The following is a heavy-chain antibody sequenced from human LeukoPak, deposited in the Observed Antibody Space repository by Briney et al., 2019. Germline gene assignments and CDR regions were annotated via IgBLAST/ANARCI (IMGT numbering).Heavy chain of an antibody. CDR3: AKRQAYGHIDY. D-gene: IGHD3-16*01. CDR2: ISGSGGDT. CDR1: GFTFSTYA. Sequence: GGSLRLSCAASGFTFSTYAMSWVRQAPGKGLEWVSGISGSGGDTYYADSVKGRFTISRDNSKNTLYLQMNSLRAEDTAVYCCAKRQAYGHIDYWGQGTLVSVSS. J-gene: IGHJ4*02. V-gene: IGHV3-23*01.